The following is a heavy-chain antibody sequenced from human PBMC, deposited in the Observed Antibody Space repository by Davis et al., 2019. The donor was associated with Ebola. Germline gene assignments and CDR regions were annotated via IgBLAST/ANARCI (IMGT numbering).Heavy chain of an antibody. CDR2: IKQDGSEK. J-gene: IGHJ5*02. CDR3: ARLDDGIVGVFNWFDP. D-gene: IGHD1-26*01. CDR1: GFTFSSYW. Sequence: GESLKISCAASGFTFSSYWMNWVRQAPGKGLEWVANIKQDGSEKYYVDSVKGRFTISRDNAKNSLYLQMNSLRAEDTAVYYCARLDDGIVGVFNWFDPWGQGTLVTVSS. V-gene: IGHV3-7*01.